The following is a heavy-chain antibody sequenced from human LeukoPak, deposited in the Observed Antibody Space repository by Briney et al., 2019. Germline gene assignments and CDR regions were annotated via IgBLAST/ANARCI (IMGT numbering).Heavy chain of an antibody. V-gene: IGHV3-20*04. CDR3: ARGDSSGYYYGFWFDY. D-gene: IGHD3-22*01. Sequence: GSLRLSCAASGFTFDDYGMSWVRQAPGKGLEWVSGINWNGGSTGYADSVKGRFTISRDNAKNSLYLQMNSLRAEDTALYYCARGDSSGYYYGFWFDYWGQGTLVTVSS. CDR1: GFTFDDYG. CDR2: INWNGGST. J-gene: IGHJ4*02.